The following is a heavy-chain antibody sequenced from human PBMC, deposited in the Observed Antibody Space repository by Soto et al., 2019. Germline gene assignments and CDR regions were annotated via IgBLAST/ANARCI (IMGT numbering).Heavy chain of an antibody. J-gene: IGHJ4*02. D-gene: IGHD6-19*01. CDR3: ARDGYSSGWYGISSQI. V-gene: IGHV6-1*01. CDR1: GDSVSSNSAA. Sequence: PSQTLSLTCAISGDSVSSNSAAWNLIRQSPSRGLEWLGRTYYRSKWYNDYAVSVKSRITINPDTSKNQFSLQLNSVTPEDTAVYYCARDGYSSGWYGISSQIWGQGTLVTVSS. CDR2: TYYRSKWYN.